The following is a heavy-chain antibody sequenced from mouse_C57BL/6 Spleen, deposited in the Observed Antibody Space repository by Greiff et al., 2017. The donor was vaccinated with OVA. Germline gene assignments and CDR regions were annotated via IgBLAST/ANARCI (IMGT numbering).Heavy chain of an antibody. V-gene: IGHV3-6*01. J-gene: IGHJ3*01. CDR2: ISYDGSN. D-gene: IGHD1-1*01. CDR3: ARDGITTVVAPFAY. CDR1: GYSITSGYY. Sequence: EVQVVESGPGLVKPSQSLSLTCSVTGYSITSGYYWNWIRQFPGNKLEWMAYISYDGSNNYNPSLENRISITRDTSKNQFFLKLNSVTTEDTATYYCARDGITTVVAPFAYWGQGTLVTVSA.